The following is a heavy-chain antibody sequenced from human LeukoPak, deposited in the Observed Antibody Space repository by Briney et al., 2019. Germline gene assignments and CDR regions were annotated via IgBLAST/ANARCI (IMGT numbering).Heavy chain of an antibody. CDR2: MNPNSGIT. CDR1: GYTFTSYD. D-gene: IGHD2-15*01. CDR3: FCSGGSCYDY. V-gene: IGHV1-8*01. Sequence: ASVKVSCKASGYTFTSYDINWVRQATGQGLEWMGWMNPNSGITGYAQKFQGRVTMTRNTSISTAYMELSSLRSEDTAVYYCFCSGGSCYDYWGQGTLVTVSS. J-gene: IGHJ4*02.